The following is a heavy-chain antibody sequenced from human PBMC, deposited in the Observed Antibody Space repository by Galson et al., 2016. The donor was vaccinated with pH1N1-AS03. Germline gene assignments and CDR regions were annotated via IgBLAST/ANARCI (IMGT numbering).Heavy chain of an antibody. D-gene: IGHD3-10*01. J-gene: IGHJ4*02. V-gene: IGHV6-1*01. CDR3: ARGKNSGFDY. Sequence: CAISGDSVSGSRGVAWNWIRQSPSRGLEWLGRTFYWSKCSNDYAESVKSRITIDPDTSNNQFSLHLNSVTPEDTAIYFCARGKNSGFDYWGQGTPVTVSS. CDR2: TFYWSKCSN. CDR1: GDSVSGSRGVA.